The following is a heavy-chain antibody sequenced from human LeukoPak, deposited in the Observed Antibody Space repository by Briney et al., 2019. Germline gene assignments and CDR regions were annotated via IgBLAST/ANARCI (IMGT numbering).Heavy chain of an antibody. CDR1: GYTFTNYA. Sequence: ASVKVSCKASGYTFTNYAISWVRQAPGQGLEWVGWISAYNGNTNYAQKLQGRVTMTTDTSTSTAYMEMSRLTSDDTAVYYRARSARHCNNGVCFTDYYIDLWGKGTTVIVSS. CDR3: ARSARHCNNGVCFTDYYIDL. D-gene: IGHD2-8*01. V-gene: IGHV1-18*01. CDR2: ISAYNGNT. J-gene: IGHJ6*03.